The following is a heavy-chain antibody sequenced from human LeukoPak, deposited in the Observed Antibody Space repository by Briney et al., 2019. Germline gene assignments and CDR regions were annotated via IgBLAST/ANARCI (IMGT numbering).Heavy chain of an antibody. CDR1: GFRFNTFW. D-gene: IGHD4/OR15-4a*01. CDR3: ARDTLGEGEDANYAVYYFDY. Sequence: GGSLILSCAASGFRFNTFWMSWVRQAPGKGLGWVANIKQEGNEKYYADSVKGRFTISRDNGKNSLDLQMNSLRADDTAFYYCARDTLGEGEDANYAVYYFDYWGQGTVVTVSS. J-gene: IGHJ4*02. V-gene: IGHV3-7*01. CDR2: IKQEGNEK.